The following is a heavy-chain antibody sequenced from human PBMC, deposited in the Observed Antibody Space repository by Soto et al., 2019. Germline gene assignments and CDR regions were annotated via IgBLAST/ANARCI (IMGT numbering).Heavy chain of an antibody. CDR3: ARDRVTIFGVAEYYYGMDV. V-gene: IGHV1-69*01. CDR2: IIPIFGTA. D-gene: IGHD3-3*01. Sequence: QVQLVQSVAEVKKPGSSVKVSCKASGGTFSSYAISWVRQAPGQGLEWMGGIIPIFGTANYAQKFQGRVTITADESTSTAYMELSSLRSEDTAVYYCARDRVTIFGVAEYYYGMDVWGQGTTVTVSS. J-gene: IGHJ6*02. CDR1: GGTFSSYA.